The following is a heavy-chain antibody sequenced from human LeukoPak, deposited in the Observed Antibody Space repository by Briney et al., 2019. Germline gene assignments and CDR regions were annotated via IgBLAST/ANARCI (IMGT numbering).Heavy chain of an antibody. D-gene: IGHD2-15*01. V-gene: IGHV3-7*03. J-gene: IGHJ4*02. CDR3: AREDQPRGTFDY. CDR1: GLTFNNYQ. Sequence: GGSLRLSCAASGLTFNNYQMNWVRQAPGKGLEWVANIKQDGSEKYYVDSVKGRFTISRDNAKNSLYLQMNSLRAEDTALYYCAREDQPRGTFDYWGQGILVTVSS. CDR2: IKQDGSEK.